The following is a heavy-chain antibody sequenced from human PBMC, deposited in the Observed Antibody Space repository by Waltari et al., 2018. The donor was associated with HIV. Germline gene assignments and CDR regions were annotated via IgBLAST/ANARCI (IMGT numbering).Heavy chain of an antibody. Sequence: EVQLVESGGGLVQPGGSVRLSCAASEFTFNNYWMIWVRQAPGKWLGWVANRKKDESEKYYVDSVKGRFTSSRDNAKNSLCLQMNSLIAEDTAVYYCAREALYDSSGYYFDYWGQGTLVTVSS. CDR1: EFTFNNYW. V-gene: IGHV3-7*01. CDR3: AREALYDSSGYYFDY. J-gene: IGHJ4*02. D-gene: IGHD3-22*01. CDR2: RKKDESEK.